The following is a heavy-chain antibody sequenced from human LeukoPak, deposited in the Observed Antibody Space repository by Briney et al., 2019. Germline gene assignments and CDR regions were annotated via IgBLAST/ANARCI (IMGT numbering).Heavy chain of an antibody. J-gene: IGHJ4*02. Sequence: AGGSLRLSCAVSGFTVSGNYMSWVRQAPGKGLEWVSLIYSGGTTYYADSVKGRFTISRDNSKNTLYLQMNSLRAEDTAMYYCTKDLQRSLDYWGQGTLVTVSS. V-gene: IGHV3-53*05. D-gene: IGHD6-25*01. CDR2: IYSGGTT. CDR1: GFTVSGNY. CDR3: TKDLQRSLDY.